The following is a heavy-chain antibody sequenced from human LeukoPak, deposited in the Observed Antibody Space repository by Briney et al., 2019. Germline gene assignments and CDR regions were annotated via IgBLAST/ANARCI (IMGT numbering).Heavy chain of an antibody. D-gene: IGHD3-10*01. CDR3: ARGDYYGSGGFDY. CDR1: GDTFSSYA. V-gene: IGHV1-69*06. Sequence: PRASVTVSCKASGDTFSSYAINWVRQAPGQGLEWMGGIIPIFGTTKYAQKFQGRVTIIADKSTSTVYMELSSLRSEDTAVYYCARGDYYGSGGFDYWGQGTLVTVSS. J-gene: IGHJ4*02. CDR2: IIPIFGTT.